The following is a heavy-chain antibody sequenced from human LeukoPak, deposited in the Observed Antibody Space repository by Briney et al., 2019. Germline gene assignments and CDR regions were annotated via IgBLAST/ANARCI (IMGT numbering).Heavy chain of an antibody. D-gene: IGHD1-26*01. CDR1: GGSITSTNY. Sequence: PSETLSLTCGVSGGSITSTNYWTWIRQPPGKGLEWIGEINHSGSTNYNPSLKSRVTISVDTSKNQFSLKLSSVTAADTAVYYCARGEVQRGWVNYYYGMDVWGQGTTVTVSS. V-gene: IGHV4-4*02. J-gene: IGHJ6*02. CDR3: ARGEVQRGWVNYYYGMDV. CDR2: INHSGST.